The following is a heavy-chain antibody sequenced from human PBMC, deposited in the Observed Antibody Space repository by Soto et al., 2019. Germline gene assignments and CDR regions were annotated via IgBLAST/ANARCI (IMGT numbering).Heavy chain of an antibody. V-gene: IGHV4-39*01. J-gene: IGHJ4*02. Sequence: SETLSLTCTVSGSSISGSGYYWGWIRQPPGRGLEWIGSLYYNVGTYYNPSLKSRVTISADTSANQFSLMVNSVTAADTAIYYCARLLSRHWVDYWGQGTLVTVSS. CDR1: GSSISGSGYY. CDR2: LYYNVGT. CDR3: ARLLSRHWVDY. D-gene: IGHD3-16*01.